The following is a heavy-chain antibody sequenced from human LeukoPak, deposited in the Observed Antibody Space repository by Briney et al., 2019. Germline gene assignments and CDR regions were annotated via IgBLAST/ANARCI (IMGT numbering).Heavy chain of an antibody. J-gene: IGHJ4*02. D-gene: IGHD2-2*02. CDR2: ISYDGSNK. V-gene: IGHV3-30-3*01. CDR3: ARGGVAAAIQRGEGNFDY. CDR1: GFTFSSYA. Sequence: GGSLRLSGAASGFTFSSYAMHWVRQAPGKGLEWVAVISYDGSNKYYADSVKGRFTISRDNSKNTLYLQMNSLRAEDTAVYYCARGGVAAAIQRGEGNFDYWGQGTLVTVSS.